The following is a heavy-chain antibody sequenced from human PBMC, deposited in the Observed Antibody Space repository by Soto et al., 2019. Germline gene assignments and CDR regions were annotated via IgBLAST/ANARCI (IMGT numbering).Heavy chain of an antibody. CDR3: ARRGYSYGLRNSNWFDP. J-gene: IGHJ5*02. V-gene: IGHV1-18*04. D-gene: IGHD5-18*01. CDR2: ISAYNGNT. CDR1: GYTFTSYG. Sequence: ASVKVSCKASGYTFTSYGISWVRQAPGQGLEWMGWISAYNGNTNYAQKLQGRVTMTTDTSTSTAYMELRSLRSDDTAVYYCARRGYSYGLRNSNWFDPWGQGTLVTVSS.